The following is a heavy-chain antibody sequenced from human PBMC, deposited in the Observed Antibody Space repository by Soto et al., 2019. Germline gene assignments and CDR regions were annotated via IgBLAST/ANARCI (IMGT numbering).Heavy chain of an antibody. CDR1: GGSISSGDYY. D-gene: IGHD5-18*01. CDR2: IYYSGST. J-gene: IGHJ4*02. CDR3: ARDVRGYSYGYGTIDY. V-gene: IGHV4-30-4*01. Sequence: QVQLQESGPGLVKPSQTLSLTCTVSGGSISSGDYYWSWIRQPPGKGLEWIGYIYYSGSTYYNPSPMSRVTLTVDASKNQFSLKLSSVTAADTAVYYCARDVRGYSYGYGTIDYWGQGTLVTVSS.